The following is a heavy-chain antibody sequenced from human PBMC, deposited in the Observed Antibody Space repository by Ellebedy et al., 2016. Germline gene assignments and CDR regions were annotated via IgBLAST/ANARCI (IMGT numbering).Heavy chain of an antibody. CDR1: GFTFSDYY. V-gene: IGHV3-11*06. CDR2: ISSSSSYT. J-gene: IGHJ4*02. CDR3: ASHLDCGGDCYYFDY. D-gene: IGHD2-21*01. Sequence: GGSLRLSXAASGFTFSDYYMSWIRQAPGKGLEWVSYISSSSSYTNYADSVKGRFTISRDNAKNSLYLQMNSLRAEDTAVYYCASHLDCGGDCYYFDYWGQGTLVTVSS.